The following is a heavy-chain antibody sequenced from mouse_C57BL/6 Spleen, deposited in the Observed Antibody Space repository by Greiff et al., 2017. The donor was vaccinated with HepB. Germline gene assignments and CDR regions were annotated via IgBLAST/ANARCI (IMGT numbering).Heavy chain of an antibody. CDR1: GYTFTDYE. Sequence: VQLQESGAELVRPGASVTLSCKASGYTFTDYEMHWVKQTPVHGLEWIGAIDPETGGTAYKQKFKGKAILTADKSSSTAYMELRSLTSEDSAVYYWTNYYGSSDYFDYWGQGTTLTVSS. D-gene: IGHD1-1*01. J-gene: IGHJ2*01. CDR3: TNYYGSSDYFDY. CDR2: IDPETGGT. V-gene: IGHV1-15*01.